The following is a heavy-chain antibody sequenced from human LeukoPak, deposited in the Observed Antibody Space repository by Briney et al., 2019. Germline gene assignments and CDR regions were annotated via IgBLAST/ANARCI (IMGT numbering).Heavy chain of an antibody. Sequence: PSETLSLTCTVSGGSISSGGYYWSWIRQHPGKGLEWIGYIYYSGSTYYNPSLKSRVTISVDTSKNQFSLKLNSVTAADTAVYYCARLPGSRRYYYYMDVWGKGTTVTVSS. V-gene: IGHV4-31*03. J-gene: IGHJ6*03. CDR3: ARLPGSRRYYYYMDV. CDR2: IYYSGST. D-gene: IGHD6-25*01. CDR1: GGSISSGGYY.